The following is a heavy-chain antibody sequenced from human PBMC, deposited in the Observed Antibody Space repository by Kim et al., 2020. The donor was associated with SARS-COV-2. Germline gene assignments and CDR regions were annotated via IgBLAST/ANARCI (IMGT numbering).Heavy chain of an antibody. J-gene: IGHJ4*02. V-gene: IGHV3-43*01. CDR3: AKDRTITFGGADYYFDY. CDR2: ISWDGGST. CDR1: GFTFDDYT. Sequence: GGSLRLSCAASGFTFDDYTMHWVRQAPGKGLEWVSLISWDGGSTYYADSVKGRFTISRDNSKNSLYLQMNSLRTEDTALYYCAKDRTITFGGADYYFDYWGQGTLVTVSS. D-gene: IGHD3-16*01.